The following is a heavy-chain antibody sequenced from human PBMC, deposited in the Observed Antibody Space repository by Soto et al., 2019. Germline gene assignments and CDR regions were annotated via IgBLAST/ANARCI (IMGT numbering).Heavy chain of an antibody. D-gene: IGHD3-9*01. J-gene: IGHJ3*02. Sequence: SETLSLTCTVSGGSISSYYWSWIRQPPGKGLEWIGYIYYSGSTNYNPSLKSRVTISVDTSKNQFSLKLSSVTAADTAVYYCATRYILTGYRSPDAFDIWGQGTMVT. CDR1: GGSISSYY. CDR3: ATRYILTGYRSPDAFDI. V-gene: IGHV4-59*01. CDR2: IYYSGST.